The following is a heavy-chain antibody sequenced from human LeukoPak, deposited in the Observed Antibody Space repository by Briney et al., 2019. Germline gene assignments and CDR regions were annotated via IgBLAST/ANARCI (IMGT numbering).Heavy chain of an antibody. V-gene: IGHV4-61*02. D-gene: IGHD2-2*01. Sequence: PSETLSLTCTVSGGSISSGSYYWSWIRQPAGKGLEWIGRIYTSGSTNYNPSLKSRVTISVDTSKNQFSLKLSSVTAADTAVYYCARGQPAAIEGWFDPWGQGTLVTVSS. CDR3: ARGQPAAIEGWFDP. CDR1: GGSISSGSYY. CDR2: IYTSGST. J-gene: IGHJ5*02.